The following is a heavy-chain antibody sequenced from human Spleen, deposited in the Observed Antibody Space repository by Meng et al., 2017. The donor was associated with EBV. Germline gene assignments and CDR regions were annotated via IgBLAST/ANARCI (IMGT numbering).Heavy chain of an antibody. CDR1: GYTFTNYD. CDR3: ASAHLYGGYISADY. D-gene: IGHD5-12*01. J-gene: IGHJ4*02. CDR2: INTNTGNP. Sequence: QVQLVQSGSELTKPGXSAKVSCKASGYTFTNYDRNWVRQAPGQGLEWMGWINTNTGNPTYAQGFTGRFVFSLDTSVTTAYLQISSLKADDTAIYYCASAHLYGGYISADYWGQGTLVTVSS. V-gene: IGHV7-4-1*02.